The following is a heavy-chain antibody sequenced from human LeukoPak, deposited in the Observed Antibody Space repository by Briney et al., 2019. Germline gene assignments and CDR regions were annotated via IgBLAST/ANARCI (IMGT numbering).Heavy chain of an antibody. CDR3: ARGQLVYYGSGSHDWFDP. V-gene: IGHV1-2*04. J-gene: IGHJ5*02. Sequence: ASVKVSCKASGGTFSSYAISWVRQAPGQGLEWMGWINPNSGGTNYAQKFQGWVTMTRDTSISTTYMELSRLRSDDTAVYYCARGQLVYYGSGSHDWFDPWGQGTLVTVSS. CDR2: INPNSGGT. CDR1: GGTFSSYA. D-gene: IGHD3-10*01.